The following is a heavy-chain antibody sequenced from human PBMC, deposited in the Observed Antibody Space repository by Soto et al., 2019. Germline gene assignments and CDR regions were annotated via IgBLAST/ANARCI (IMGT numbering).Heavy chain of an antibody. V-gene: IGHV1-46*01. CDR1: GYTFTSYY. CDR3: AGGPGKYYYDSSGYNGMDV. J-gene: IGHJ6*02. Sequence: ASVKVSCKASGYTFTSYYMHWVRQAPGQGLEWMGIINPSGGSTSYAQKFQGRVTMTRDTSTSTVYMELSSLRSEDTAVYYCAGGPGKYYYDSSGYNGMDVWGQGTTVTVSS. D-gene: IGHD3-22*01. CDR2: INPSGGST.